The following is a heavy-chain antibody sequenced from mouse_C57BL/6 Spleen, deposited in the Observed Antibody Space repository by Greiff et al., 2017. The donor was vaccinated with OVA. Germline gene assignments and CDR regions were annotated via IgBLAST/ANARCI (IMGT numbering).Heavy chain of an antibody. V-gene: IGHV1-52*01. J-gene: IGHJ1*03. CDR3: ARSTTEVDWYFDD. Sequence: QVQLQQPGAELVRPGSSVKLSCKASGYTFTSYWMHWVKQRPIQGLEWIGNIDPSDSETHYNQKFKDKATLTVDKSSSTAYMQLSSLTSEDSAVYYCARSTTEVDWYFDDWGKGTTVTVSS. CDR1: GYTFTSYW. CDR2: IDPSDSET. D-gene: IGHD1-1*01.